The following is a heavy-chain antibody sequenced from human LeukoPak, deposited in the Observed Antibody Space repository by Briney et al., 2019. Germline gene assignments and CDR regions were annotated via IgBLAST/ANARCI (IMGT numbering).Heavy chain of an antibody. Sequence: GGSLRLSCTASGFAFRTYAMIWVRQAPGKGLEWVSAIRAGGDTTVYADAVRGRFTISRDNSNNALYLQMNELRAVDTAVYYCARDPNGDYIGAFDFWGQGTMVTVSS. CDR3: ARDPNGDYIGAFDF. CDR2: IRAGGDTT. J-gene: IGHJ3*01. CDR1: GFAFRTYA. D-gene: IGHD4-17*01. V-gene: IGHV3-23*01.